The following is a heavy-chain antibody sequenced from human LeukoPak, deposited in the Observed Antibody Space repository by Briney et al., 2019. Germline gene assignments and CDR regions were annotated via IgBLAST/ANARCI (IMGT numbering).Heavy chain of an antibody. CDR1: GGSFSGYY. V-gene: IGHV4-34*01. CDR3: ARERVSSFDY. CDR2: INHSGST. J-gene: IGHJ4*02. Sequence: SETLSLTCAVYGGSFSGYYWSWIRQPPGKGLEWIGEINHSGSTNYNPSLKSRVTISVDTSKNQFSLKLSSVTAADTAVYYCARERVSSFDYWGQGTLVTVSS. D-gene: IGHD2-8*01.